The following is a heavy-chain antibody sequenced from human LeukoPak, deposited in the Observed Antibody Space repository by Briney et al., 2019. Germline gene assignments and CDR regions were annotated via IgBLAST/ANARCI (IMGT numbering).Heavy chain of an antibody. CDR3: AREEALYGGHYDY. D-gene: IGHD4-23*01. J-gene: IGHJ4*02. CDR2: ISYDGSNK. Sequence: GRSLRLSCAASGFTFSSYAMHWVRQAPGKGLEWVAVISYDGSNKYYADSVKGRFTISRDNSKNTLYLQMSSLRAEDTAVYYCAREEALYGGHYDYWGQGTLVTVSS. CDR1: GFTFSSYA. V-gene: IGHV3-30-3*01.